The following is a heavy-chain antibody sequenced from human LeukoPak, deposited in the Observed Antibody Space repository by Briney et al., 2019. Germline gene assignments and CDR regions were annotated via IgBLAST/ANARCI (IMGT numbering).Heavy chain of an antibody. CDR3: ARGEFSSSWYPFDY. V-gene: IGHV1-8*01. Sequence: ASVKVSCKTSGYTFTGYDINWVRQAPGQGLEWMGWMKSNSGDTHFAQKFQGRLTMTRSTSISTAFMELSSLRSEDTAVYYCARGEFSSSWYPFDYWGQGSLVTVSS. CDR1: GYTFTGYD. D-gene: IGHD6-13*01. J-gene: IGHJ4*02. CDR2: MKSNSGDT.